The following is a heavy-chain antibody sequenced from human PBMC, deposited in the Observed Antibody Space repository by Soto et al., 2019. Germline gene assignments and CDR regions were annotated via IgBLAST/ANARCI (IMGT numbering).Heavy chain of an antibody. CDR1: GGSISSYY. J-gene: IGHJ4*02. CDR3: ARYPPGHFDY. V-gene: IGHV4-59*01. CDR2: IYYSGST. Sequence: SETLSLTCTVSGGSISSYYWSWIRQPPGKGLEWIGYIYYSGSTNYNPSLKSRVTISVDTSKNQFSLKLSSVTAADTAVYYCARYPPGHFDYWGQGTLVTVSS.